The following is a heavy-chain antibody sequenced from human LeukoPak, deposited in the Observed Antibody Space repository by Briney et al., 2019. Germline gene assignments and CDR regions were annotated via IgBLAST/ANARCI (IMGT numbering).Heavy chain of an antibody. CDR2: IYPGDSDT. V-gene: IGHV5-51*01. D-gene: IGHD1-14*01. Sequence: GESLKISCKGSGYSFTSYWIGWVRQMPGKGLEWMGIIYPGDSDTRYSPSFQGQVTISADKSISTAYLQWSSLKASDTAMYHCARKPRYYYYGMDVWGQGTTVTVSS. J-gene: IGHJ6*02. CDR3: ARKPRYYYYGMDV. CDR1: GYSFTSYW.